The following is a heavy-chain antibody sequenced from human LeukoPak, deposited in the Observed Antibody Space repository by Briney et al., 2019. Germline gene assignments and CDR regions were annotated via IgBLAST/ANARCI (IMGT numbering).Heavy chain of an antibody. Sequence: PSETLSLTCTVSGGSISSGSYYWSWIRQPAGKGLEWIGRIYTSGSTNYNPSLKSRVTISVDTSKNQFSLKLSPVTAADTAVYYCARTGSYDAFDIWGQGTMVTVSS. D-gene: IGHD1-26*01. CDR2: IYTSGST. J-gene: IGHJ3*02. CDR1: GGSISSGSYY. CDR3: ARTGSYDAFDI. V-gene: IGHV4-61*02.